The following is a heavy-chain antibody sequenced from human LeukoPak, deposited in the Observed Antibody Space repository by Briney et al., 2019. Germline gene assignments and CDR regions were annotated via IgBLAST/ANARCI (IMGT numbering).Heavy chain of an antibody. CDR1: GLTFSTYA. CDR2: IGGGGTT. J-gene: IGHJ6*02. Sequence: GGSLRLSCTASGLTFSTYAMRWIRQAPGKGLEWVSSIGGGGTTSYADSVKGRFTISRDLSKITVYLQMNSLRAEDTAVYYCAQDRGARYPFGMDVWGQGTTVTVSS. CDR3: AQDRGARYPFGMDV. D-gene: IGHD2-2*01. V-gene: IGHV3-23*01.